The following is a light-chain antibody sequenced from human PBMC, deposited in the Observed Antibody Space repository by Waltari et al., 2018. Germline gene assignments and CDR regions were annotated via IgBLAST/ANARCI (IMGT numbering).Light chain of an antibody. CDR3: QQYGETPWT. Sequence: EIVLTQSPGTLSSSPGERATLSCRATESVPANYLAWYQQKPGQAPRLLISGASSRATGIPDRFSGRGSGTDFTLTIARLEPEDFAVYYCQQYGETPWTFGQGTKVDLK. J-gene: IGKJ1*01. CDR2: GAS. V-gene: IGKV3-20*01. CDR1: ESVPANY.